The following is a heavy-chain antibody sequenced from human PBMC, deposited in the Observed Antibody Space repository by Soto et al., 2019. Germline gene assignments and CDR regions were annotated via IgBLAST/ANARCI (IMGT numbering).Heavy chain of an antibody. V-gene: IGHV4-39*01. CDR1: GGSISSSSYY. CDR3: AGGSYYYYMDV. Sequence: LSLTCTVSGGSISSSSYYWGWIRQPPGKGLEWIGSIYYSGSTYYNPSLKSRVTISVDTSKNQFSLKLSSVTAADTAVYYCAGGSYYYYMDVWGSGTTVTVSS. J-gene: IGHJ6*03. CDR2: IYYSGST.